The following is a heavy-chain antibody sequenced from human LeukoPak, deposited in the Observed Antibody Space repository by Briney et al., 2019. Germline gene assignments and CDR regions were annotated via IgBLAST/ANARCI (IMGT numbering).Heavy chain of an antibody. CDR2: IIPIFGTA. Sequence: ASVKVSCKVSGDPFNSYPISWVRQAPGQGLEWMGQIIPIFGTASYAQKFQGRVTITADESRGTAYMELSSLRSEDTAVYYCARVGRGSSWLGAEYLQHWGQGTLVTVS. J-gene: IGHJ1*01. D-gene: IGHD6-13*01. CDR1: GDPFNSYP. V-gene: IGHV1-69*13. CDR3: ARVGRGSSWLGAEYLQH.